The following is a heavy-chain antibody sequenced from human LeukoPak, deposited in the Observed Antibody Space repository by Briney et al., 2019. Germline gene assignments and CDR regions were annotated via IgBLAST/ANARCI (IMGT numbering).Heavy chain of an antibody. D-gene: IGHD1-1*01. CDR3: AREGNNNWSDY. V-gene: IGHV1-2*02. J-gene: IGHJ4*02. CDR1: GYTFTDYY. Sequence: VASVKVSCKTSGYTFTDYYIYWVRQAPGQGLEWMGWISPNSGGTNYAQKFQGRVTMTTDTSISTAYMELNRLRSDDTAVYYCAREGNNNWSDYWGQGTLVTVSS. CDR2: ISPNSGGT.